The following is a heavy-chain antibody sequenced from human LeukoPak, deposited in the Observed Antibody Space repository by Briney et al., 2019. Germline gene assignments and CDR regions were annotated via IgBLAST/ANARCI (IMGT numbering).Heavy chain of an antibody. Sequence: GGSLRLSCAASGFIFSTYWMSWVRQAPGKGLEWVANIKQDGSEKYYVDSVKGRFTISRDNAKNSLYLQMNSLRAEDTAVYYCARDSEVVAARDYYYGMDVWGQGTTVTVSS. CDR3: ARDSEVVAARDYYYGMDV. CDR2: IKQDGSEK. V-gene: IGHV3-7*01. CDR1: GFIFSTYW. J-gene: IGHJ6*02. D-gene: IGHD2-15*01.